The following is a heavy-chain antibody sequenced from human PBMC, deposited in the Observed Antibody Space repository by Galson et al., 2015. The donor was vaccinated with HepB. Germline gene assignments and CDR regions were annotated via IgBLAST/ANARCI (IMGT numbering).Heavy chain of an antibody. CDR1: GFTFSSYS. D-gene: IGHD3-10*01. V-gene: IGHV3-21*01. CDR3: ASSSSASLLWFGELSGAGYFGY. J-gene: IGHJ4*02. CDR2: ISSSSSYI. Sequence: SLRLSCAASGFTFSSYSMNWVRQAPGKGLEWVSSISSSSSYIYYADSVKGRFTISRDNAKNSLYLQMNSLRAEDTAVYYCASSSSASLLWFGELSGAGYFGYWGQGTLVTVSS.